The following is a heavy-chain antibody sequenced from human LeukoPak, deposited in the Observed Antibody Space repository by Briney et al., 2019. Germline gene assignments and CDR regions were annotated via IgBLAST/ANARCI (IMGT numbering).Heavy chain of an antibody. CDR3: ARGHIVATISRGWFDP. CDR1: GGSFSGYY. V-gene: IGHV4-34*01. J-gene: IGHJ5*02. D-gene: IGHD5-12*01. CDR2: INHSGST. Sequence: KPSETLSLTCAVYGGSFSGYYWSWIRQPPGKGLEWIGEINHSGSTNYNPSIKSRVTISVDTSKNQFSLKLSSVTAADTAVYYCARGHIVATISRGWFDPWGQGTLVTVSS.